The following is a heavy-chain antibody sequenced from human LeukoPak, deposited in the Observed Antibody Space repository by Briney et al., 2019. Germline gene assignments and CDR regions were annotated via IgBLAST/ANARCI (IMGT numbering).Heavy chain of an antibody. Sequence: GGSLRLSFAPSGFTFSSYEMNWVRKAPGKGRGGVSYISSSGSTIYYADSVKGRFTISRDNAKNSLYLQMNSLRAEDTAVYYCARDGGSYIYYFDYWGQGTLVTVSS. CDR2: ISSSGSTI. J-gene: IGHJ4*02. V-gene: IGHV3-48*03. D-gene: IGHD1-26*01. CDR1: GFTFSSYE. CDR3: ARDGGSYIYYFDY.